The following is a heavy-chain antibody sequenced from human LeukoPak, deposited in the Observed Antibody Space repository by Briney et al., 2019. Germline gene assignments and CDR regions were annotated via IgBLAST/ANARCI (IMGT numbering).Heavy chain of an antibody. D-gene: IGHD2-15*01. Sequence: GASVKVSCKASGYTFTGYYMHWVRQAPGQGLEWMGWINPNSGGTNYAQKFRGRVTMTRDTSISTAYMELSRLRSDDTAVYYCARVSICSGGSCYSETPYYMDVWGKGTTVTVSS. J-gene: IGHJ6*03. CDR3: ARVSICSGGSCYSETPYYMDV. V-gene: IGHV1-2*02. CDR1: GYTFTGYY. CDR2: INPNSGGT.